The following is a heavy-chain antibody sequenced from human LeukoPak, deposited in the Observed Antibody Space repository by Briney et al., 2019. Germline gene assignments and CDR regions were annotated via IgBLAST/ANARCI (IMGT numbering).Heavy chain of an antibody. J-gene: IGHJ4*02. D-gene: IGHD3-10*01. CDR3: AGGSGSYSY. CDR2: ISSSSSYI. CDR1: GFTLSSYA. V-gene: IGHV3-21*01. Sequence: GGSLRLSCVVSGFTLSSYAMSWVRQAPGKGLEWVSSISSSSSYIYYADSVKGRFTISRDNAKNSLYLQMNSLRAEDTAVYYCAGGSGSYSYWGQGTLVTVSS.